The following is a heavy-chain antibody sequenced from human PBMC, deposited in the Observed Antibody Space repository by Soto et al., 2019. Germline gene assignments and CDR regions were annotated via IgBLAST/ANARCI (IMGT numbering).Heavy chain of an antibody. J-gene: IGHJ6*02. CDR2: IWYDGSKK. V-gene: IGHV3-33*01. Sequence: QVQVVESGGGVVQPGRSLRLSCAXXGFTFSSFGMHWVRQAPGKGLEWVSLIWYDGSKKSYGDSVKGPFTISRDNSRNTVYLQMNSLRADDTAVYYCARDASYYSLWSGYYPSRNGMDVWGQGTTVTVSS. D-gene: IGHD3-3*01. CDR1: GFTFSSFG. CDR3: ARDASYYSLWSGYYPSRNGMDV.